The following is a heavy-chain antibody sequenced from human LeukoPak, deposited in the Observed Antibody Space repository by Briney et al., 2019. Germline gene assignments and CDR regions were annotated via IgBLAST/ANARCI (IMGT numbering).Heavy chain of an antibody. Sequence: PSETLSLTCAVSGYSISSGYYWGWIRQPPGKGLEWIGSIYHSGSTYYNPSLKSRVTISVDTSKNQFSLKLSSVTAADTAVNYCARRDGYNVIFDYWGQGTLVTVSS. CDR2: IYHSGST. CDR1: GYSISSGYY. J-gene: IGHJ4*02. D-gene: IGHD5-24*01. CDR3: ARRDGYNVIFDY. V-gene: IGHV4-38-2*01.